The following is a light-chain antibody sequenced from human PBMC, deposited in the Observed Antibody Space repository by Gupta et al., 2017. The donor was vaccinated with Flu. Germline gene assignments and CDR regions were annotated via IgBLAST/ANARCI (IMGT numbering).Light chain of an antibody. V-gene: IGKV3-15*01. CDR2: GAS. CDR3: QQYDYWPPIT. CDR1: QSISSN. Sequence: EIVMTQSPDTLSVSPGDRATLSCRASQSISSNLAWYQHKPGRAPRLLIYGASTRATGIADRFSGSGYGTEFTLTISSRESEDFAVYYCQQYDYWPPITFGQGTRLEIK. J-gene: IGKJ5*01.